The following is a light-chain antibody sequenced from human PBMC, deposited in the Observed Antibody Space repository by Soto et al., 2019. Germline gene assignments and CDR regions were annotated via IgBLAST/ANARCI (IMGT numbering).Light chain of an antibody. CDR2: EVS. CDR1: SSDVGGYNY. J-gene: IGLJ1*01. CDR3: SSYAGSNNYV. Sequence: QAGLTQPPSASGSPGQSVTISCTGTSSDVGGYNYVSWYQQHPGKAPKLMIYEVSKRPSGVPDRFSGSKSGNMASLTVSGLQAADEADYYCSSYAGSNNYVFGTGTKVTVL. V-gene: IGLV2-8*01.